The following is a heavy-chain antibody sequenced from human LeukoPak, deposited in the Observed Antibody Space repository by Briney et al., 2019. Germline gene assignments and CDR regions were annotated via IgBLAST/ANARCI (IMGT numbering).Heavy chain of an antibody. CDR1: GYTFTDYH. CDR2: NNTNSGGT. CDR3: ARVATEFDY. Sequence: ASVTVSCKAAGYTFTDYHMHWVRQAPGQGLEWMGGNNTNSGGTNYAQKFQGRVTMTRDTSISTAYMELSRPSSDYTAVYYCARVATEFDYWGQGTLVTVSS. D-gene: IGHD5-12*01. V-gene: IGHV1-2*02. J-gene: IGHJ4*02.